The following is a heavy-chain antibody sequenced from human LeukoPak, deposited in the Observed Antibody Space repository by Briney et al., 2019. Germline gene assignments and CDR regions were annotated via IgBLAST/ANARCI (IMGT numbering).Heavy chain of an antibody. J-gene: IGHJ5*01. D-gene: IGHD2-15*01. Sequence: GGSVKVSCTTSGYAFTDYAVHWVRQAPGQRHEWMGWINAGNGKTEYSQKFQGRVTITWDTSASTAYMELSRLRSEDTAIYWCTREAAVVVGATPRTWFDSWGQGTLVTVSS. CDR2: INAGNGKT. CDR3: TREAAVVVGATPRTWFDS. CDR1: GYAFTDYA. V-gene: IGHV1-3*01.